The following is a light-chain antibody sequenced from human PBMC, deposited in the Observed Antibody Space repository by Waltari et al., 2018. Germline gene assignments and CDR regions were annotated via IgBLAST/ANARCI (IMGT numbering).Light chain of an antibody. CDR2: GAS. J-gene: IGKJ1*01. V-gene: IGKV3-20*01. CDR1: QSVISSY. CDR3: QQYGSSPT. Sequence: ELVLTQSPGTLSLSPGERATLSYRASQSVISSYLAWYQQKPGQAPRLLIYGASSRATGIPDRFSGSGSGTDFTLTISRLEPEDFAVYYCQQYGSSPTFGQGTKVEIK.